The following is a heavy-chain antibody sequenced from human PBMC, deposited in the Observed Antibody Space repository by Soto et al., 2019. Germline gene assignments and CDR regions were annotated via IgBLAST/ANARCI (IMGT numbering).Heavy chain of an antibody. CDR1: GFTFTTYS. V-gene: IGHV3-21*01. D-gene: IGHD3-22*01. CDR2: ISSSSSYI. J-gene: IGHJ4*02. CDR3: ARGEVNYYDSSGYTPFDY. Sequence: LRLSCAASGFTFTTYSMNWVRQAPGEGLEWVSSISSSSSYIYYANSVKGRFTISRDDAKNSLFLQMNSLRAEDTALYYCARGEVNYYDSSGYTPFDYWGQGTLVTVSS.